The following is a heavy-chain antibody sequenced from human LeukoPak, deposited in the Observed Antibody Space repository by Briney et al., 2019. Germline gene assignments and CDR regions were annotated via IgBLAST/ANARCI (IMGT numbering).Heavy chain of an antibody. CDR1: GFTFSSYA. D-gene: IGHD3-10*01. CDR3: AKTGNYGSRNHFDY. CDR2: ISGSGVIT. Sequence: GGSLRLSCAASGFTFSSYAMSWVRQAPGKGLEWVSVISGSGVITYYADSVKGRFTISRDNSKNTLYLQMNSLRAEDTAVYYCAKTGNYGSRNHFDYWGQGTLVTVSS. J-gene: IGHJ4*02. V-gene: IGHV3-23*01.